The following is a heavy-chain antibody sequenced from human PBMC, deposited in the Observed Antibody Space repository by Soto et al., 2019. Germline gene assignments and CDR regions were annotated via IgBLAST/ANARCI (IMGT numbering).Heavy chain of an antibody. J-gene: IGHJ4*02. Sequence: VPLVESGGGLVQPGGSLKLSCAASGFTFSGSAMHWVRQASGKGLEWVGRIRSKANSYATAYAASVKGRFTISRDDSKNTAYLQMNSLKTEDTAVYYCTRLGGGSYSPGSAGYWGQGTLVTVSS. CDR1: GFTFSGSA. CDR2: IRSKANSYAT. D-gene: IGHD1-26*01. V-gene: IGHV3-73*02. CDR3: TRLGGGSYSPGSAGY.